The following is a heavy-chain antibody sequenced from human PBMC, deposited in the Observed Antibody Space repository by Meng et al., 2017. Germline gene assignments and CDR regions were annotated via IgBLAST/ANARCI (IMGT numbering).Heavy chain of an antibody. CDR3: ARDPKDLQKRPKYYYYYYGMDV. D-gene: IGHD1-1*01. V-gene: IGHV1-69*13. CDR2: IIPIFGTA. Sequence: SVKVSCKASGGTFSSYAISWVRQAPGQGLEWMGGIIPIFGTANYAQKFQGRVTITADESTSTAYMELSSLRSEDTAVYYCARDPKDLQKRPKYYYYYYGMDVWGQGTTVTVSS. CDR1: GGTFSSYA. J-gene: IGHJ6*02.